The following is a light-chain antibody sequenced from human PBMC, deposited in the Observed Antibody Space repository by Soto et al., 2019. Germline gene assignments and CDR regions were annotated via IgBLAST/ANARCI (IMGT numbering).Light chain of an antibody. CDR1: EDINSR. CDR2: AAF. Sequence: DIQMTQSPSSVSASVGDRVTISCRASEDINSRLAWYQQKPGNAPKLLIYAAFILQSGVPSRFSGYGSGTDFTLSISSLQPEDFATYYCQQAGSFPITFGQGTRLEI. V-gene: IGKV1-12*01. CDR3: QQAGSFPIT. J-gene: IGKJ5*01.